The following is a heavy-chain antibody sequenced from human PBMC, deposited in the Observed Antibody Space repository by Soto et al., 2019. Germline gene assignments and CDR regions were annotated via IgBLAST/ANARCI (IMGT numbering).Heavy chain of an antibody. V-gene: IGHV1-18*01. CDR1: GYTFTSYG. CDR3: ARLRLKLELRPEAFDI. CDR2: ISAYNGNT. J-gene: IGHJ3*02. Sequence: ASVTVSCKASGYTFTSYGSSWVRQAPGQGLEWMGWISAYNGNTNYAQKLQGRVTMTTDTSTSTAYMELRSLRSDDTAVYYCARLRLKLELRPEAFDIWGQGTMVTVSS. D-gene: IGHD1-7*01.